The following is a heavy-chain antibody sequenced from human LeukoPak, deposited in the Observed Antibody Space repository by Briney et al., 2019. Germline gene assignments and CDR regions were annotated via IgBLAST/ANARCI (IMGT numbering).Heavy chain of an antibody. V-gene: IGHV1-3*01. CDR2: INAGNGNT. CDR3: ARTHSITIFGVVIFYNWFDP. J-gene: IGHJ5*02. D-gene: IGHD3-3*01. Sequence: ASVKVSCKASGYTFTSYAMHWVRQAPGQRLEWMGWINAGNGNTKYSQKFQGRVTITRDTSASTAYMELSSLRSEDTAVYYCARTHSITIFGVVIFYNWFDPWGQGTLVTVSS. CDR1: GYTFTSYA.